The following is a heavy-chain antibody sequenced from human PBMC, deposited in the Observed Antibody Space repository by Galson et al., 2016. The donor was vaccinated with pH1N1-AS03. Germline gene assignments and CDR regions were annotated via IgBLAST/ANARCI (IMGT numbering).Heavy chain of an antibody. Sequence: SVKVSCKASGGTFSTYAITWVRQAPGQGLEWMGGVIPNVGVTSYARDFKDRATFTADESATTAYMELTSLRSEDTAVFYCARGGEFNYGTLDYWGQGSLVTVSS. CDR2: VIPNVGVT. CDR3: ARGGEFNYGTLDY. D-gene: IGHD1-7*01. CDR1: GGTFSTYA. J-gene: IGHJ4*02. V-gene: IGHV1-69*10.